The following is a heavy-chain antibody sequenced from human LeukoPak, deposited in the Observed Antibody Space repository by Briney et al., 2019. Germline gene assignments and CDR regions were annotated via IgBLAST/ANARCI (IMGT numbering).Heavy chain of an antibody. V-gene: IGHV3-33*01. CDR3: ARVPYCSGGRCSSWIDH. J-gene: IGHJ4*02. Sequence: GRSLRLSCAASGFIFSSYGMHWVRQAPGKGLEWVALIWYDGTNEYYTDSVKGRFTISRANYKNTLYLQMNSLRAEDTAVYYCARVPYCSGGRCSSWIDHWGQGTLVTVSS. CDR1: GFIFSSYG. D-gene: IGHD2-15*01. CDR2: IWYDGTNE.